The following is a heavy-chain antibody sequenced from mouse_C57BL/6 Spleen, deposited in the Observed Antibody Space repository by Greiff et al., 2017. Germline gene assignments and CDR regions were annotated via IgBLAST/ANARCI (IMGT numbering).Heavy chain of an antibody. CDR2: IDPSDSET. J-gene: IGHJ1*03. CDR3: VIYYDYDWYFDV. D-gene: IGHD2-4*01. CDR1: GYTFTSYW. V-gene: IGHV1-52*01. Sequence: QVQLKESGAELVRPGSSVKLSCKASGYTFTSYWMHWVKQRPIQGLEWIGNIDPSDSETHYNQKFKDKATLTVDKSSSTAYMQLSSLTSEDSAVYYCVIYYDYDWYFDVWGTGTTVTVSS.